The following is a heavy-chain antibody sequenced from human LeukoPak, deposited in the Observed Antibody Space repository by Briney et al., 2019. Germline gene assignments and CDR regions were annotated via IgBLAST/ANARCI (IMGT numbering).Heavy chain of an antibody. CDR3: ARDDEGGAGVFDY. J-gene: IGHJ4*02. V-gene: IGHV3-11*01. D-gene: IGHD1-26*01. CDR1: GFTFRDYY. CDR2: ISSSGSTI. Sequence: PGGSLRLSCAASGFTFRDYYISWIRQAPGKGLEGVSYISSSGSTIYYADSVKGRFTISRDNAKNSLYLQMNSLRAEDTAVYYCARDDEGGAGVFDYWGQGTLVTVSS.